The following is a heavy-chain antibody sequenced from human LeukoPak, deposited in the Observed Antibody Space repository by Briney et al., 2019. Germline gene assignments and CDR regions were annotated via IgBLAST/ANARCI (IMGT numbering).Heavy chain of an antibody. CDR2: IYYSGST. D-gene: IGHD3-3*01. CDR1: GGSISSSSYY. Sequence: KPSETLSLTCTVSGGSISSSSYYWGWIRQPPGKGLEWIGSIYYSGSTYYNPSLKSRVTISVDTSKNQFSLKLSSVTAADTAVYYCARHWSGYYYFDYWGQGTLVTVSS. CDR3: ARHWSGYYYFDY. V-gene: IGHV4-39*01. J-gene: IGHJ4*02.